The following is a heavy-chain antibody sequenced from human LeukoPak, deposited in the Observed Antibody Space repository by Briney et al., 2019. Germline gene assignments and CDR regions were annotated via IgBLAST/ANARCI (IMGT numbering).Heavy chain of an antibody. V-gene: IGHV3-30*18. CDR2: ISYDGSNK. J-gene: IGHJ4*02. D-gene: IGHD3-22*01. Sequence: GGSLRLSCAASGFTFSSYGMHWVRQAPGKGLEWVAVISYDGSNKYYADSVKGRFTISRDNSKNTLYLQMNSLRAEDTAVYYCAKDPFGYYDSSGYPDYWGQGTLVTVSS. CDR3: AKDPFGYYDSSGYPDY. CDR1: GFTFSSYG.